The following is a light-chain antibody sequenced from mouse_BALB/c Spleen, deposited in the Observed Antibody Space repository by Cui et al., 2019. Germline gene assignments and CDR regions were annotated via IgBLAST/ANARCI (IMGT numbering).Light chain of an antibody. CDR2: DTS. V-gene: IGKV4-55*01. J-gene: IGKJ5*01. CDR1: SSVSY. CDR3: QQWSSYPLT. Sequence: QIVLTQSPAIMSASPGEKVTMTCSASSSVSYMYWYQQKPGSSPRLLIYDTSNLASGVPVRFCGSGSGTSYSLTISRMEAEDAATYYCQQWSSYPLTFGAGTKLELK.